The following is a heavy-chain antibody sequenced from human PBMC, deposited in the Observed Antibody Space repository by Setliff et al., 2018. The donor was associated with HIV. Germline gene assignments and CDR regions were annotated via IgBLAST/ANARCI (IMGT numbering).Heavy chain of an antibody. CDR2: IYYSGST. CDR3: ARGTLYYDYVWGTPFPFDY. V-gene: IGHV4-39*07. J-gene: IGHJ4*02. D-gene: IGHD3-16*01. CDR1: GGSISSSSYY. Sequence: PSETLSLTCNVSGGSISSSSYYWGWIRQPPGKGLEWIGSIYYSGSTYYNPPLKSRVTISVVTSKNQFSLKLSSVTAADTAVDYCARGTLYYDYVWGTPFPFDYWGQGTLVTVSS.